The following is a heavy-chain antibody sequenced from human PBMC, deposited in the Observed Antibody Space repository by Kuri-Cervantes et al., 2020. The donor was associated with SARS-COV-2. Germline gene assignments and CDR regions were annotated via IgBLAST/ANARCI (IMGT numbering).Heavy chain of an antibody. CDR2: INSDGSST. CDR1: GFTFSSYW. D-gene: IGHD5-24*01. V-gene: IGHV3-74*01. Sequence: GESLKISCAASGFTFSSYWMHWVRQAPGKGLVWVSRINSDGSSTSYADSVKGRFTISRDNSKNTLYLQMNSLRSEDTAVYYCARGVGREMLDRASFDYWGQGTLVTVSS. CDR3: ARGVGREMLDRASFDY. J-gene: IGHJ4*02.